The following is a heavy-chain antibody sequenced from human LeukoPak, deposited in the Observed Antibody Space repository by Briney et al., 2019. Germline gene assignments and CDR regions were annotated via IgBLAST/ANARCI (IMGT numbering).Heavy chain of an antibody. CDR2: ISSSSSYI. CDR1: GFTFSSYS. D-gene: IGHD6-13*01. J-gene: IGHJ6*03. Sequence: GGSLRLSCAASGFTFSSYSMNWVRQAPGKGLEWVSSISSSSSYIYYADSVKGRFTISRDNAKNSLYLQMNSLRAEDTAVYYCARLKQLVPYYYYMDVWGKGTTVTVSS. V-gene: IGHV3-21*01. CDR3: ARLKQLVPYYYYMDV.